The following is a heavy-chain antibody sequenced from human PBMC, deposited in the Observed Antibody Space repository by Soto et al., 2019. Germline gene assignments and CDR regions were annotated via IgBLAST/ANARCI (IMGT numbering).Heavy chain of an antibody. D-gene: IGHD3-9*01. Sequence: ETLSLTCTVSGGSISSSSYNWGWLRQPPGKEMEWVSSISSSSSYISYADSVKGRFTISRDNAKNSLYLQMNSLRTEDTAVYYCAKETYYDILTRSRDAFDIWGQETMVTVSS. V-gene: IGHV3-21*01. CDR1: GGSISSSS. CDR3: AKETYYDILTRSRDAFDI. CDR2: ISSSSSYI. J-gene: IGHJ3*02.